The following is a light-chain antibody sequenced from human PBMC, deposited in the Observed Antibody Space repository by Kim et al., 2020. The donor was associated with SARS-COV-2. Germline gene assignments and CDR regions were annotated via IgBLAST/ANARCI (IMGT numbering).Light chain of an antibody. CDR3: QQSYLTPIT. CDR2: AAS. CDR1: QSISSH. Sequence: DIQMTQSPSSLSASVGDRVTITCRTTQSISSHLNWYQQKPGRAPKLLISAASTLQVGVPSRFSGSGSETDFTLTISSLQPEDFATYFCQQSYLTPITFGPGTNVAIK. V-gene: IGKV1-39*01. J-gene: IGKJ3*01.